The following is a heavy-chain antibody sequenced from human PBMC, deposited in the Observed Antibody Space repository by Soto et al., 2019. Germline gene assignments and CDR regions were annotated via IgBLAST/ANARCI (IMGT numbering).Heavy chain of an antibody. CDR1: GFTFSSYA. CDR2: ISGSGGST. Sequence: PGGSLRLSCAASGFTFSSYAMSWVRQAPGKGLEWVSAISGSGGSTYYADSMKGPFTISRDNSKNTLYLQMNTLRPEDTAVYYCARGADWFDSWGQGTLVTVSS. J-gene: IGHJ5*01. V-gene: IGHV3-23*01. CDR3: ARGADWFDS.